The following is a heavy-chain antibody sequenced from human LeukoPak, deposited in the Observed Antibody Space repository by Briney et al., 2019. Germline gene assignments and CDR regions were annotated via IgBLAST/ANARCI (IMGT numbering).Heavy chain of an antibody. D-gene: IGHD6-13*01. J-gene: IGHJ4*02. CDR1: GFTLTSYA. CDR3: ARGVYSSSWYFDY. V-gene: IGHV3-23*01. Sequence: PGGSLRLSCAASGFTLTSYAMNWVRQAPGKGLEWVSAISGGGAGTYYADPVKGRFSISRDNSKNTLYLQMNSLRAEDTAVYYCARGVYSSSWYFDYWGQGTLVTVSS. CDR2: ISGGGAGT.